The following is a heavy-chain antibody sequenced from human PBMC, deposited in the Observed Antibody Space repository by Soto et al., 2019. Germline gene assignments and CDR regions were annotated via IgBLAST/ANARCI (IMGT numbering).Heavy chain of an antibody. CDR2: ISGGGGST. CDR3: AKTLDYGASFVYYFDY. D-gene: IGHD3-16*01. Sequence: GGSLRLSCAASGFIISDNGMSWVRQAPGKGLEWVSGISGGGGSTYYTDSVKGRFTISRDNSKNTLSLQMNSLRDEDTAVYYCAKTLDYGASFVYYFDYWGQGALVTVSS. V-gene: IGHV3-23*01. CDR1: GFIISDNG. J-gene: IGHJ4*02.